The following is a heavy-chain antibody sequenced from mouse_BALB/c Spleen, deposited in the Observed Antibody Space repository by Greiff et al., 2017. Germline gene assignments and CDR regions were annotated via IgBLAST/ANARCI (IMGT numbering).Heavy chain of an antibody. CDR2: IYYSGTI. CDR1: GISITTGNYR. J-gene: IGHJ4*01. CDR3: ARNPYYYAMDY. V-gene: IGHV3-5*02. Sequence: EVKLMESGPGLVKPSQTVSLTCTVTGISITTGNYRWSWIRQFPGNKLEWIGYIYYSGTITYNPSLTSRTTITRDTSKNQFFLEMNSLTAEDTATYYCARNPYYYAMDYWGQGTSVTVSS.